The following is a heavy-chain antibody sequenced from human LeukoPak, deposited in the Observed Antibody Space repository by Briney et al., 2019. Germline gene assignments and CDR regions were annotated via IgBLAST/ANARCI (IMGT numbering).Heavy chain of an antibody. Sequence: GVSLRLSCAASGFTFSSQGMSLVRQAPGKGLEWVSAISGSGGSTYYADSVKGRFTISRDNSKNTLYLQMNSLRAEDTAVYYCAKVSITISVFQHWGQGTLVTVSS. CDR3: AKVSITISVFQH. D-gene: IGHD3-9*01. J-gene: IGHJ1*01. V-gene: IGHV3-23*01. CDR1: GFTFSSQG. CDR2: ISGSGGST.